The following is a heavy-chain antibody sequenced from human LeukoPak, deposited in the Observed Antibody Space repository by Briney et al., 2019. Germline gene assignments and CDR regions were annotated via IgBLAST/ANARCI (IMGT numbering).Heavy chain of an antibody. D-gene: IGHD3-10*01. J-gene: IGHJ1*01. CDR1: GLTFNNYA. CDR3: AKVGVAFLAYFQH. V-gene: IGHV3-23*01. CDR2: ISKSGDHT. Sequence: PGGSLRLSCAVSGLTFNNYAMSWVRQAPGKGLEWVSAISKSGDHTYYAASAKGRFTIYRDNSKNTQYLQMNSLRAEDTAVYYCAKVGVAFLAYFQHWGQGTLVTVSS.